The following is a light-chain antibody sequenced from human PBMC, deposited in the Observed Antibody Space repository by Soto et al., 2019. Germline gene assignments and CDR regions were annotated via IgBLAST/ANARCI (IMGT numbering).Light chain of an antibody. CDR1: QNIDMY. Sequence: LAPTSLTSPVGDTVSISCRPSQNIDMYLNWYQQKPGKAPRVLISGASSLQSGVPSRFSGSGSGTDFTLTINSLQPEDFASYFCQHTFNSPPWTFGQGTKV. CDR3: QHTFNSPPWT. CDR2: GAS. V-gene: IGKV1-39*01. J-gene: IGKJ1*01.